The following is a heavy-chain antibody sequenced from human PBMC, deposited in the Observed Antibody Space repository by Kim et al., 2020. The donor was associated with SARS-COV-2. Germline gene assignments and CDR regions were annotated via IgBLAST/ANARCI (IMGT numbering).Heavy chain of an antibody. V-gene: IGHV3-30*18. CDR3: AKGTCYCSRWYSFDY. D-gene: IGHD6-13*01. CDR1: GFTFSSYG. CDR2: ISYDGSNK. J-gene: IGHJ4*02. Sequence: GGSLRLSCAASGFTFSSYGMHWVRQAPGKGLEWVAVISYDGSNKYYADSVKGRFTISRDNSKNTLYLQMNSLRAEDTAVYYCAKGTCYCSRWYSFDYWGQGTLVPVPT.